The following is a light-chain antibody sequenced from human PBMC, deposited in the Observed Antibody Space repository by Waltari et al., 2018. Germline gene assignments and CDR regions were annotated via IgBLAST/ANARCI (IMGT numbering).Light chain of an antibody. CDR1: QGISSY. V-gene: IGKV1-9*01. Sequence: IQLTQSPLSLSASVGDRGTITCRASQGISSYLAWYQQKAGRAPKLLIYGGSTLPNGLPSRFSGSGFGTDFTLTISSLQPEDFATYYCLQVNSYPFTFGPGTTVDIK. CDR2: GGS. J-gene: IGKJ3*01. CDR3: LQVNSYPFT.